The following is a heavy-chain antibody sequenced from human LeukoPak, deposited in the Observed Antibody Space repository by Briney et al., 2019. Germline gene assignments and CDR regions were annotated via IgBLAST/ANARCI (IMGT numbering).Heavy chain of an antibody. Sequence: GGSLRLSCAASGFTFSSYWMSWVRQAPGKGLEWVANIKQDGSEKYYVDSVKGRFTIFRDNAKNSLYLQMNSLRAEDTAVYYCASNNWNDDRIDYWGQGTLVTVSS. J-gene: IGHJ4*02. CDR3: ASNNWNDDRIDY. D-gene: IGHD1-1*01. CDR1: GFTFSSYW. V-gene: IGHV3-7*01. CDR2: IKQDGSEK.